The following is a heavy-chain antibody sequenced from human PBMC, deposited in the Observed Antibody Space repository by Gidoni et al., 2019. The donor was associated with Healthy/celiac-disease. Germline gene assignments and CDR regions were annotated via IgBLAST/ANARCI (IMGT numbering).Heavy chain of an antibody. CDR2: INHSGST. CDR3: ARFGYCSSTSCSRTFDY. V-gene: IGHV4-34*01. D-gene: IGHD2-2*01. J-gene: IGHJ4*02. Sequence: QVQLQQWGAGLLKPSETLSLTCAVYGGSFSGYYWSWIRQPPGKGLEWIGEINHSGSTNYNPSLKSRVTISVDTPKNQFSLKLSSVTAADTAVYYCARFGYCSSTSCSRTFDYWGQGTLVTVSS. CDR1: GGSFSGYY.